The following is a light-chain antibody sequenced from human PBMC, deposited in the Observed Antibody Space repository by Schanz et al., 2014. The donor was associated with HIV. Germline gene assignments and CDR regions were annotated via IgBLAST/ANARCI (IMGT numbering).Light chain of an antibody. CDR3: GTWDSSLSAHVV. CDR1: SSDVGAYDR. CDR2: DNN. Sequence: QSALTQPPSVSGSPGQSVTISCTGTSSDVGAYDRVSWYQQPPGTAPKLLIYDNNKRPSGIPDRFSGSKSGTSATLGITGLQTGDEADYYCGTWDSSLSAHVVFGGGTKLTVL. V-gene: IGLV1-51*01. J-gene: IGLJ2*01.